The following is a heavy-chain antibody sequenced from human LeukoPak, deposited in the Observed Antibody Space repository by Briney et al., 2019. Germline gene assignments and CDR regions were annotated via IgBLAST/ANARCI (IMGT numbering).Heavy chain of an antibody. D-gene: IGHD2-8*01. CDR1: GGSISSYY. CDR3: AGHARVAEFDF. Sequence: SETLSLTCTVSGGSISSYYWTWIRQPAGKGLEWIGRIYTTGSTNYNPSLNSRVTISVDPSKNQSSLKLSSVTAADTAVYYCAGHARVAEFDFWGQGTLVTVSS. J-gene: IGHJ4*02. V-gene: IGHV4-4*07. CDR2: IYTTGST.